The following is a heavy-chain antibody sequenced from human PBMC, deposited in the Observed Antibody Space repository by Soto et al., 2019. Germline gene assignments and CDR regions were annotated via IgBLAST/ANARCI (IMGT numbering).Heavy chain of an antibody. CDR2: ISRGGSTM. D-gene: IGHD2-21*01. CDR3: VGEVASGY. J-gene: IGHJ4*02. Sequence: QVPLVESGGGVVQPGRSLRLSCAASGVTLSNFGMHWVRQPPGKGLEWVSVISRGGSTMFYADSVKGRFTIARDSSRNSLSLQMNSLSAEDTAVYHCVGEVASGYWGQGTLVIFAS. CDR1: GVTLSNFG. V-gene: IGHV3-30*03.